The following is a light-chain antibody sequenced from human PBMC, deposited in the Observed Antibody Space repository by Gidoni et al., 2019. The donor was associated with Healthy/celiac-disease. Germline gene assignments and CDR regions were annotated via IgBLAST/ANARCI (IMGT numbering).Light chain of an antibody. CDR3: QQSYSTPT. J-gene: IGKJ2*01. CDR2: AAS. CDR1: QSISSF. Sequence: DIHMTQSPSSLSASVGDRVTITCRASQSISSFLNWYQQKPGKAPKLLIYAASSLQSGVPSRFSGSGSGTHFSLTISSLQPEDFATYYCQQSYSTPTFGQGTKLEIK. V-gene: IGKV1-39*01.